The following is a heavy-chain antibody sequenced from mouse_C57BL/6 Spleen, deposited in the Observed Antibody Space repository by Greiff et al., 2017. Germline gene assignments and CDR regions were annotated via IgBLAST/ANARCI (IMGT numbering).Heavy chain of an antibody. CDR3: TRTGPSHYYAMDY. CDR2: IDPETGGT. V-gene: IGHV1-15*01. Sequence: VQLQQPGAELVRPGASVTLSCKASGYTFTDYEMHWVKQTPVHGLEWIGAIDPETGGTAYNQKFKGKAILTADKSSSTAYMALRSLTSEDSAVYYCTRTGPSHYYAMDYWGQGTSVTVSS. D-gene: IGHD4-1*01. J-gene: IGHJ4*01. CDR1: GYTFTDYE.